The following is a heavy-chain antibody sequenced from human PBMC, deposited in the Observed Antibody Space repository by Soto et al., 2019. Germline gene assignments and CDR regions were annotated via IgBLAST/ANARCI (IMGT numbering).Heavy chain of an antibody. V-gene: IGHV4-61*01. CDR1: GGSVSSSPSY. CDR2: VFYSGST. J-gene: IGHJ4*02. CDR3: VSEVSRHADS. Sequence: SETLSLTCSVAGGSVSSSPSYWNWIRQPPGKGLEWIGYVFYSGSTNYKHSLESRVTISLDISKNEFSLRMRLVNAAETAVYYCVSEVSRHADSCGQGILVT.